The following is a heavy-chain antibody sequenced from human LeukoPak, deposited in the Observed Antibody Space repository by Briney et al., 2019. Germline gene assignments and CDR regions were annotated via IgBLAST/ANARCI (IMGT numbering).Heavy chain of an antibody. D-gene: IGHD2-15*01. CDR3: ARPVPGRWFDY. CDR2: INSDGSST. J-gene: IGHJ4*02. CDR1: GFTFSSYW. Sequence: GGSLRLSCAASGFTFSSYWMHWVRQAPGKGLVWVSRINSDGSSTSYADSVKGRFTISRDNAKNTLYLQMNSLRAEDTAVYYCARPVPGRWFDYWGQGTLVTVSS. V-gene: IGHV3-74*01.